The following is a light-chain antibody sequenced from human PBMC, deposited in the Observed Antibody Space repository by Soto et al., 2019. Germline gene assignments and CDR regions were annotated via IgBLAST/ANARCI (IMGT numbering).Light chain of an antibody. CDR3: QQHDTLPRT. J-gene: IGKJ1*01. CDR1: QSVSNTY. V-gene: IGKV3-20*01. Sequence: EIVLTQSPGTLSLSPGERAALSCRASQSVSNTYLAWFQQKPGQAPRLLIYGTSSRATGIPDRFSGSGSGTDFTLTISRLEPEDFAVYYCQQHDTLPRTFGQGTKVEI. CDR2: GTS.